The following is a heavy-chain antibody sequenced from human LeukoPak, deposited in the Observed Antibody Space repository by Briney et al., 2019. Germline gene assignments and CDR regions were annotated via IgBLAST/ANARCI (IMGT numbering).Heavy chain of an antibody. CDR3: AKDVVWQLDYYFDY. CDR1: GFTFSSYS. D-gene: IGHD6-6*01. Sequence: SGGSLRLSCAASGFTFSSYSMNWVRQAPGKGLEWVAVISYDGSNKYYTDSVKGRFTISRDNSKNTLYLQMNSLRAEDTAVYYCAKDVVWQLDYYFDYWGQGTLVTVSS. CDR2: ISYDGSNK. J-gene: IGHJ4*02. V-gene: IGHV3-30*18.